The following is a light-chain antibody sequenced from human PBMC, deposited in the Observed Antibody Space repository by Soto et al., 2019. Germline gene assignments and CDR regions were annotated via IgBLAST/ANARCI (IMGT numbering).Light chain of an antibody. J-gene: IGKJ4*01. CDR1: QSISSW. CDR2: DAS. CDR3: QQYNTYSSPT. V-gene: IGKV1-5*01. Sequence: IQMTQSPSTLSASVGDRVTITCRASQSISSWLAWYQQKLGRAPRLLIYDASSLESGVPSRFSGSGYGTEFTLTISSLQPDDFATYYCQQYNTYSSPTFGGRTKVAIK.